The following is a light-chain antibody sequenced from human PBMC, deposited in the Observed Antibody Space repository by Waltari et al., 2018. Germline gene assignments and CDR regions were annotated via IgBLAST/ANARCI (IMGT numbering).Light chain of an antibody. CDR3: QQSYITPLT. Sequence: DIQMTQSPSSLSASVGDRVTITCRASQSISSYLNCYQQKPGKAPKLLIYAASSLQSGVPSRFSGSGSGTDFTLTISSLQPEDFATYYCQQSYITPLTFGGGTK. V-gene: IGKV1-39*01. CDR2: AAS. J-gene: IGKJ4*01. CDR1: QSISSY.